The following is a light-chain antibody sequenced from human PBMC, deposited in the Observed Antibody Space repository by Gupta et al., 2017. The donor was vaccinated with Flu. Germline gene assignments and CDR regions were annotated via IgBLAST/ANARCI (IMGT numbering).Light chain of an antibody. CDR2: VNRDGSY. V-gene: IGLV4-69*02. CDR1: SVHSSYA. CDR3: QTGGGGFPV. J-gene: IGLJ3*02. Sequence: LGASVRLTCTLSSVHSSYAVAWPPQQPGKGPRYLMRVNRDGSYTRGDGIPHRFSGSSSGSDGHFTISSLQADDEDDYYWQTGGGGFPVFGGGTKLTVL.